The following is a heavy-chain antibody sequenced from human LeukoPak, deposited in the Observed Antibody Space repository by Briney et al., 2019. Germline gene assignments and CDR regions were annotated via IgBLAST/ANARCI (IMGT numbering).Heavy chain of an antibody. Sequence: PSETLSLTCTVSGGSISSSSYYWGWIRQPPGKGLEWIGSIYYSGSTYYNPSLKSRVTISVDTSKNQFSLKLSSVTAADTAVYYCARLSVDANYGDASWYFDLWGRGTLVTVSS. D-gene: IGHD4-17*01. CDR2: IYYSGST. J-gene: IGHJ2*01. V-gene: IGHV4-39*01. CDR3: ARLSVDANYGDASWYFDL. CDR1: GGSISSSSYY.